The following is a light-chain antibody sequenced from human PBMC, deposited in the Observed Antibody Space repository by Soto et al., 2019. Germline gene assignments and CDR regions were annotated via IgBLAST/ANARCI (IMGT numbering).Light chain of an antibody. V-gene: IGKV3-20*01. J-gene: IGKJ3*01. CDR2: GAS. CDR1: QSGSSGV. CDR3: QQYGTSPGFT. Sequence: EIVLTQSPGTLSLSPGERATLSCRASQSGSSGVLAWYQQKPGQAPRLLIDGASNRATGIPERFSGSKSGTDSTLTISGLEPEDFAVYYCQQYGTSPGFTFGPGTKLDIK.